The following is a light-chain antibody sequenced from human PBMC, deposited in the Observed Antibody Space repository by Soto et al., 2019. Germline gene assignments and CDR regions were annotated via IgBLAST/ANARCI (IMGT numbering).Light chain of an antibody. J-gene: IGLJ2*01. CDR1: SGHSNYA. CDR2: LNSDGSH. CDR3: QTWGSGIVV. V-gene: IGLV4-69*01. Sequence: QLVLTQSPSASASLGASVKLTCTLSSGHSNYAIAWHQQQSEKGPRYLMKLNSDGSHGKGDGIPDRFSGSSSGAERYLTISSFQSEDEADYYCQTWGSGIVVFGGGTQLTVL.